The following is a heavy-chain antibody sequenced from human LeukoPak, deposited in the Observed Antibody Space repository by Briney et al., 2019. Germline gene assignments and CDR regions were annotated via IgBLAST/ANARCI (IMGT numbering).Heavy chain of an antibody. CDR1: GFTFATYA. V-gene: IGHV3-23*01. CDR3: GRDPNGDYVGAFEF. CDR2: IGGSGTYA. Sequence: GGSLRVSCVVSGFTFATYAMTWVRLTPGKGLEWVASIGGSGTYANYADSVRGRFTISRDNSKDTLYLQLNSLRAEDTAVYYCGRDPNGDYVGAFEFWGQGTLVSVSS. D-gene: IGHD4-17*01. J-gene: IGHJ3*01.